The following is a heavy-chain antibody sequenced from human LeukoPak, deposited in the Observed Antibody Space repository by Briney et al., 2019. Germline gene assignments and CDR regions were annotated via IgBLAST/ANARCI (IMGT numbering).Heavy chain of an antibody. V-gene: IGHV3-7*04. CDR2: IKGDGSDK. CDR3: ARPFGSGTYYQFDL. CDR1: GFAFSTYW. D-gene: IGHD3-10*01. J-gene: IGHJ4*02. Sequence: GGSLRLSCAASGFAFSTYWMSWVRQSPGKGLEWVANIKGDGSDKYYLDSLKGRLTVSRDNAKNSLYLQVNSLRADDTAVYYCARPFGSGTYYQFDLWGQGTLVTVSS.